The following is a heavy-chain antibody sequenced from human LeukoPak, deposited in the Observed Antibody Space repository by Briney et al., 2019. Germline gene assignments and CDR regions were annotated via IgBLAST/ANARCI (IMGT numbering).Heavy chain of an antibody. J-gene: IGHJ4*02. Sequence: PGGSLRLSCAASGFTFSGTAMHWVRQASGKGLEWLGRIRSKAYSYATAYAESVKGRVTISRDDSKNTAYLQMNSLKTEDTAVYYCARAHYYDSSLINWGQGTLVTVSS. CDR2: IRSKAYSYAT. D-gene: IGHD3-22*01. CDR3: ARAHYYDSSLIN. CDR1: GFTFSGTA. V-gene: IGHV3-73*01.